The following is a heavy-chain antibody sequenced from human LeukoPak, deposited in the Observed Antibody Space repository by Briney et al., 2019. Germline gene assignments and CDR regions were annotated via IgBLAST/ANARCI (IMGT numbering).Heavy chain of an antibody. CDR2: IYYSGST. V-gene: IGHV4-59*01. D-gene: IGHD2-21*02. Sequence: SETLSLTCTVSGDSISSYYWSWIRQPPGRGPEWIGYIYYSGSTNYNPSLKSRVTISIDTSKNQFSLELSSVTAADTAVYYCARKVTRKGGDAFDIWGQGTMVTVSS. CDR3: ARKVTRKGGDAFDI. CDR1: GDSISSYY. J-gene: IGHJ3*02.